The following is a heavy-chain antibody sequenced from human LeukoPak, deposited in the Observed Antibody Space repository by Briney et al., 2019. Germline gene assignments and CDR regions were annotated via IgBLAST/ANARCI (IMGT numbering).Heavy chain of an antibody. CDR1: GYTFTSYG. J-gene: IGHJ3*02. Sequence: GASVKVSCKASGYTFTSYGISWVRQAPGQGLEWMGWVSAYNGNTNYAQKFQGRVTITADKSTSTAYMELSSLRSEDTAAYYCARVIFSSGIAAAADAFDIWGQGTMVTVSS. V-gene: IGHV1-18*01. D-gene: IGHD6-13*01. CDR3: ARVIFSSGIAAAADAFDI. CDR2: VSAYNGNT.